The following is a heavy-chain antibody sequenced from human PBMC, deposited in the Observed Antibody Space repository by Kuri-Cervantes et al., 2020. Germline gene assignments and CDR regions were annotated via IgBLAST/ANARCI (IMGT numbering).Heavy chain of an antibody. V-gene: IGHV1-8*01. D-gene: IGHD3-16*02. CDR1: GYTFTSYD. CDR3: ARAIGMGTYYYYGMDV. J-gene: IGHJ6*02. CDR2: MNPNSGNT. Sequence: ASVKVSCKASGYTFTSYDINWVRQATGQGLEWMGWMNPNSGNTGYAQKFQGRVTMTRNTSISTAYVELSSLRSEDTAVYYCARAIGMGTYYYYGMDVWGQGTTVTVSS.